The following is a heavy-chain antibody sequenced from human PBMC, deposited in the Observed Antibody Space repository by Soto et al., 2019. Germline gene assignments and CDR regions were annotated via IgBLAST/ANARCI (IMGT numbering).Heavy chain of an antibody. J-gene: IGHJ4*02. CDR1: GGSFSGYY. CDR2: INHSGST. CDR3: ARGRVIAAAGITY. D-gene: IGHD6-13*01. V-gene: IGHV4-34*01. Sequence: QVQLQQWGAGLLKPSETLSLTCAVYGGSFSGYYWSWIRQPPGKGLEWIGEINHSGSTNYNPSLKSRVTISVDTSKNQFSLKLSSVTAADTAVYYCARGRVIAAAGITYWGQGTMVTVSS.